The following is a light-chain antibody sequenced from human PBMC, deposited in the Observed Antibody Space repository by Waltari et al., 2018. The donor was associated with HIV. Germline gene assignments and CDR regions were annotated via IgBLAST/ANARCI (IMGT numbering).Light chain of an antibody. J-gene: IGLJ2*01. V-gene: IGLV4-69*01. Sequence: QVVLTQSPSASASLGASVKITCTPSSGHTTYAIAWHQQQPEKGPRFLMKVNSDGSLTKGDEIPDRFSGSASGPERSLTISSLQSEDEGDYYCQTWGAGIVVFGGGTKLSVL. CDR1: SGHTTYA. CDR2: VNSDGSL. CDR3: QTWGAGIVV.